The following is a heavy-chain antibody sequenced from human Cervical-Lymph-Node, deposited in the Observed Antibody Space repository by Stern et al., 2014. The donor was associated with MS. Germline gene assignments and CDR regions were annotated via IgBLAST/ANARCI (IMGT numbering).Heavy chain of an antibody. J-gene: IGHJ4*02. CDR2: IPTSGIT. CDR1: GGSVSSGNYY. CDR3: ARDRGRYYGSGTYIYYFDY. V-gene: IGHV4-61*02. Sequence: QLQLQESGPGLVKPSQTLSLTCTVSGGSVSSGNYYWTWIRQPAGKGLEWIGRIPTSGITHYNPSLKSRVTISVDTSRKQFSLKLTSVTAADTAVYFCARDRGRYYGSGTYIYYFDYWGQGALVTVSS. D-gene: IGHD3-10*01.